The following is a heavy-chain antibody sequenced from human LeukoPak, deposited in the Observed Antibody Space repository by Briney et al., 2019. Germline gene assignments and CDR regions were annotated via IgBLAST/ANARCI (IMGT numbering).Heavy chain of an antibody. V-gene: IGHV3-30*18. CDR3: AKAGVDTAMALDY. Sequence: PGGSLRLSCAASRFTFTSYAMSWVRQAPGKGLEWVGVISYEISNKYYAQSLKGRVTISRDKSNNTLYLQMNSLRAEDTAVYYCAKAGVDTAMALDYWGQGTLVTVSS. J-gene: IGHJ4*02. CDR2: ISYEISNK. D-gene: IGHD5-18*01. CDR1: RFTFTSYA.